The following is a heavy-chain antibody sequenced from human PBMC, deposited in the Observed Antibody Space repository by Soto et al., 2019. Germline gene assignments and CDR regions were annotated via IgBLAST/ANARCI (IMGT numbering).Heavy chain of an antibody. V-gene: IGHV1-18*01. J-gene: IGHJ6*02. CDR1: GGTFSSYA. CDR3: AREGGSYYDSSGYTGHYYYYGMDV. CDR2: IIPILGNT. D-gene: IGHD3-22*01. Sequence: ASVKVSCKASGGTFSSYAMNWVRQAPGQGLEWMGGIIPILGNTNYAQKLQGRVTMTTDTSTSTAYMELRSLRSDDTAVYYCAREGGSYYDSSGYTGHYYYYGMDVWGQGTTVTVSS.